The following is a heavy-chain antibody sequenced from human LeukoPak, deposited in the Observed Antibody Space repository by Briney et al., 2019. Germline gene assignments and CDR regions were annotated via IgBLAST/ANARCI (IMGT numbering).Heavy chain of an antibody. CDR3: ARESYGYFDY. CDR2: LHHSGST. CDR1: GFSLNTGAMC. D-gene: IGHD5-18*01. V-gene: IGHV4-61*08. J-gene: IGHJ4*02. Sequence: SGPALVKPTQTLTLTCTFSGFSLNTGAMCVSWIRQPPGKGLEWIGYLHHSGSTNYNPSLKSRVTLSVDTSKNQFSLKLSSVTAADTALYYCARESYGYFDYWGQGTLVTVSS.